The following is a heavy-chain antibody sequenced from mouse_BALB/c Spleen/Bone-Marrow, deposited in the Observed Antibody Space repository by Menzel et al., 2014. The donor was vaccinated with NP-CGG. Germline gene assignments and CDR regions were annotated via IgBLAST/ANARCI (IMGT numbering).Heavy chain of an antibody. D-gene: IGHD2-10*02. V-gene: IGHV1-69*02. J-gene: IGHJ4*01. Sequence: VQLQQSGAELVKPGASVKMSCKASGYTFTSYWMHWVKQRPGQGLEWIGVIDPSDSYTNYNQNFKDKATLTVDKSSSTAYMQLSSPTSEDSAVYYCTRQYGNYYAMDYWGQGTSVTVSS. CDR3: TRQYGNYYAMDY. CDR1: GYTFTSYW. CDR2: IDPSDSYT.